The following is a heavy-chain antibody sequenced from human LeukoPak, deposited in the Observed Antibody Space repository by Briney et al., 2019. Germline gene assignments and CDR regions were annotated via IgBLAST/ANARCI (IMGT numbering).Heavy chain of an antibody. V-gene: IGHV1-2*02. CDR2: INPNSGGT. D-gene: IGHD3-9*01. Sequence: ASVRVSCKASGYTFTGYYMHWVRQAPGQGREWMGWINPNSGGTNYAQKFQGRVTMTRDTSISTAYMELSRLRSDDTAVYYCARSLIPYDYDILTGLDYWGQGTLVTVSS. CDR3: ARSLIPYDYDILTGLDY. CDR1: GYTFTGYY. J-gene: IGHJ4*02.